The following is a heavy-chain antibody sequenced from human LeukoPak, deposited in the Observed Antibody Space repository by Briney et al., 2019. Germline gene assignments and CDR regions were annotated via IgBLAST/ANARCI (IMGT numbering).Heavy chain of an antibody. V-gene: IGHV3-23*01. CDR3: AKSFGCSGGSCYSDAFDI. J-gene: IGHJ3*02. Sequence: GGSLRLSCAASGFTFSSYAMSWVRQAPGKGLEWVSAISGSGGSTYYADSVKGRFTISRDNSKNTLYLQMNSLRAGDTAVYYCAKSFGCSGGSCYSDAFDIWGQGTMVTVSS. CDR2: ISGSGGST. D-gene: IGHD2-15*01. CDR1: GFTFSSYA.